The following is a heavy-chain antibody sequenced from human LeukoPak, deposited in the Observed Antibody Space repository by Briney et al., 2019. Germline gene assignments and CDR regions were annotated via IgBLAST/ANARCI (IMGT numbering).Heavy chain of an antibody. CDR1: GYTFTSYA. CDR2: IIPILGIA. D-gene: IGHD3-10*01. CDR3: ARWAGSGSDLEYFQH. Sequence: GASVKVSCKASGYTFTSYAISWVRQAPGQGLEWMGRIIPILGIANYAQKFQGRVTITADKSTSTAYMELSSLRSKDTAVYYCARWAGSGSDLEYFQHWGQGTLVTVSS. V-gene: IGHV1-69*04. J-gene: IGHJ1*01.